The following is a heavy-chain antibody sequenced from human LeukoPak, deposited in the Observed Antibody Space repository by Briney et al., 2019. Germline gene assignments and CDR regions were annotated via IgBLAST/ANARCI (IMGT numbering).Heavy chain of an antibody. CDR1: GFTFSSYS. D-gene: IGHD3-22*01. J-gene: IGHJ4*02. Sequence: GGSLRLSCAASGFTFSSYSMNWVRQAPGKGLEWVSYISSSSSTIYYADSVKGRFTISRDNAKNSLYLQMNSLRAEDTAVYYCARVFGYYYDSSGALNYWGQGTLVTVPS. CDR3: ARVFGYYYDSSGALNY. CDR2: ISSSSSTI. V-gene: IGHV3-48*04.